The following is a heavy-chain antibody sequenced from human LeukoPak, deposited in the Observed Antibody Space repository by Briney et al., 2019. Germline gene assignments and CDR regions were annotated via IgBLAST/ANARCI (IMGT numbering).Heavy chain of an antibody. J-gene: IGHJ5*02. CDR3: ARRHSSSWPVGNNWFDP. D-gene: IGHD6-13*01. V-gene: IGHV4-4*09. CDR1: GGSISSYY. CDR2: IYTSGST. Sequence: SETLSLTCTVSGGSISSYYWSWIRQLPGKGLEWIGYIYTSGSTNYNPSLKSRVTISVDTSKNQFSLKLSSVTAADTAVYYCARRHSSSWPVGNNWFDPWGQGTLVTVSS.